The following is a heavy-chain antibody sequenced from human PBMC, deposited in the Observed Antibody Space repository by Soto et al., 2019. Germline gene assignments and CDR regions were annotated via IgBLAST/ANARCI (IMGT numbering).Heavy chain of an antibody. CDR3: ARDSVDRDLNYYGSGSYAIDQYYYYGMDV. J-gene: IGHJ6*02. CDR2: ISSSSSYT. D-gene: IGHD3-10*01. V-gene: IGHV3-11*05. Sequence: GGSLRLSCAASGFTFSDYYMSWIRQAPGKGLEWVSYISSSSSYTNYADSVKGRFTISRDNAKNSLYLQMNSLRAEDTAVYYCARDSVDRDLNYYGSGSYAIDQYYYYGMDVWGQGTTVTVSS. CDR1: GFTFSDYY.